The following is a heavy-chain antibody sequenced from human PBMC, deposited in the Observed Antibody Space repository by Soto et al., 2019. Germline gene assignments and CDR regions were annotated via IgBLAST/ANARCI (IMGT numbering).Heavy chain of an antibody. CDR3: SCVVVYYEGWSNYYYYYMDV. CDR2: IKSETDGGAT. D-gene: IGHD2-21*01. CDR1: GFTFSKAW. Sequence: GSLRLSCAASGFTFSKAWMSWVRQAPGKGLEWVGRIKSETDGGATDYAAPVKGRFTLSREDSKNTLYLQMDSLKTEDTAVYFCSCVVVYYEGWSNYYYYYMDVWGKGTTVTVSS. J-gene: IGHJ6*03. V-gene: IGHV3-15*01.